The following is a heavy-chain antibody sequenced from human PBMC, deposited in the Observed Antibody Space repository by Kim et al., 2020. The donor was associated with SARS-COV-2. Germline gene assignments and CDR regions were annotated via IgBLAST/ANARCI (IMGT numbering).Heavy chain of an antibody. D-gene: IGHD2-21*02. J-gene: IGHJ2*01. Sequence: GESLKISCKGSGYSFTSYWIGWVRQMPGKGLEWMGIIYPGDSDTRYSPSFQGQVTISADKSISTAYLQWSSLKASDTAMYYCARLPCGGDCFNRGWYFDLWGRGTLVTVSS. V-gene: IGHV5-51*01. CDR2: IYPGDSDT. CDR3: ARLPCGGDCFNRGWYFDL. CDR1: GYSFTSYW.